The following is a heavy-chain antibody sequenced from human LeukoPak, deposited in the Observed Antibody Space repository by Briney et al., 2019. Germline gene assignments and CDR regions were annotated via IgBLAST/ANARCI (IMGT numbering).Heavy chain of an antibody. D-gene: IGHD3-9*01. V-gene: IGHV5-51*01. J-gene: IGHJ5*02. CDR2: IYPGDSDT. Sequence: GESLKISCKGSGYSFTSYWIGWVRQMPGKGLEWMGIIYPGDSDTRYSPSFQGQVTISADKSISTAYLQWSSLKASDTAMYYCARHGTYYDLLTGYYFGWWFDPWGQGTQVIVSS. CDR1: GYSFTSYW. CDR3: ARHGTYYDLLTGYYFGWWFDP.